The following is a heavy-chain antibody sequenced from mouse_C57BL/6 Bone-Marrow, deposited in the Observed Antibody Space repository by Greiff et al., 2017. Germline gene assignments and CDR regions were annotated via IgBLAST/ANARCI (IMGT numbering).Heavy chain of an antibody. CDR2: IWGDGGT. Sequence: QVQLKESGPGLVAPSPSLSITCTVSGFSLTSYGVSWVRQPPGKGLEWLGVIWGDGGTNYHSALISSLSIRKDNSTCQAFFKLHSLPTDDNSTSSCAKRCAMDYWGQGTSVTVSA. J-gene: IGHJ4*01. CDR1: GFSLTSYG. CDR3: AKRCAMDY. V-gene: IGHV2-3*01.